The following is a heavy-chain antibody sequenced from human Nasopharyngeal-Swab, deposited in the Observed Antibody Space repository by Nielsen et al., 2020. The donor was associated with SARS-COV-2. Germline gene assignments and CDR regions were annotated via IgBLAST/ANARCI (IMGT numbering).Heavy chain of an antibody. D-gene: IGHD2-15*01. Sequence: GESLKISCEASGFTFSSYSMNWVRQAPGKGLEWVSYISSSSSTIYYADSVKGRFTISRDNAKNSLYLQMNSLRAEDTAVYYCARGRWNYYYYYGMDVWGQGTTVTVSS. CDR1: GFTFSSYS. CDR2: ISSSSSTI. V-gene: IGHV3-48*04. CDR3: ARGRWNYYYYYGMDV. J-gene: IGHJ6*02.